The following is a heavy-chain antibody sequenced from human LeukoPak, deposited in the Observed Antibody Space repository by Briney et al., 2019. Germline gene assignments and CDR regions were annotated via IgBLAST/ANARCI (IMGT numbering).Heavy chain of an antibody. V-gene: IGHV1-18*01. CDR2: ISTDNGDT. CDR1: GYTFTSYG. CDR3: ARDQALATAPFDY. J-gene: IGHJ4*02. D-gene: IGHD4-17*01. Sequence: ASVKVSCKASGYTFTSYGISWVRQAPGQGLEWMGWISTDNGDTTYAQKFQGRVTMTTDTSTGTAYMELGSLRSDDTAVYYCARDQALATAPFDYWGQGTLVTASS.